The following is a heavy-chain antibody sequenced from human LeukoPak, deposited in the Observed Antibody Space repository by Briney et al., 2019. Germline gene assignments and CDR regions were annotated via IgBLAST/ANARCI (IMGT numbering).Heavy chain of an antibody. V-gene: IGHV1-69*05. CDR2: IIPISGSA. Sequence: SSVKVSCKASGGTFSTYAISWVRQAPGQGLEWMGGIIPISGSAKYTQKFQGRVTITTDESTNTAYMELRSLRSEDTAVYYCATTMGYLDYCSGGTRYSMLDWGQGTLVTVFS. CDR3: ATTMGYLDYCSGGTRYSMLD. J-gene: IGHJ4*02. CDR1: GGTFSTYA. D-gene: IGHD2-15*01.